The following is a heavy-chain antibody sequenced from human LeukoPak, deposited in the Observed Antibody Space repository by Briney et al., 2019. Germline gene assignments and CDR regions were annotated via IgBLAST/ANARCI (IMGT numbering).Heavy chain of an antibody. Sequence: ASVKVSCKASGYTFTSYGISWVRQAPGQGLEWMGWISAYNGNTNYAQKLQGRVTMTTDTSTSTAYMELRSLRSDDTAVYYCARAGGPVVVPAVTVDYWGQGTLVTVSS. V-gene: IGHV1-18*04. J-gene: IGHJ4*02. CDR3: ARAGGPVVVPAVTVDY. CDR1: GYTFTSYG. CDR2: ISAYNGNT. D-gene: IGHD2-2*01.